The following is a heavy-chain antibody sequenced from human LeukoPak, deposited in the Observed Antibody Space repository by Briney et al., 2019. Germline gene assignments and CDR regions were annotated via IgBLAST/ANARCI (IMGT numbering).Heavy chain of an antibody. Sequence: PGGSLRLSCATSGFTFDVYGMSWVRHVPGKGLEWVSSINWNAGSITYADSVKGRFTISRDNANNSLYLQMNSLRAEDTAVYYCAKDFDTWGQGTLVTVSS. CDR1: GFTFDVYG. CDR2: INWNAGSI. J-gene: IGHJ5*02. V-gene: IGHV3-20*04. CDR3: AKDFDT.